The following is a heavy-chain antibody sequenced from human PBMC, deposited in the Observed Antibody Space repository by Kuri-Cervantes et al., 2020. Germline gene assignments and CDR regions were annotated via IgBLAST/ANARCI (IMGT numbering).Heavy chain of an antibody. CDR1: GGTFSSYA. J-gene: IGHJ2*01. Sequence: SVKVSCKASGGTFSSYAISWVRQAPGQGLEWMGGIIPIFGTANYAQKFQGRVTITTDESTSTAYMELSSLRSEDTAVYFCARDGYTYGYGASTHWYFDLWGRGTLVTVSS. CDR3: ARDGYTYGYGASTHWYFDL. D-gene: IGHD5-18*01. CDR2: IIPIFGTA. V-gene: IGHV1-69*05.